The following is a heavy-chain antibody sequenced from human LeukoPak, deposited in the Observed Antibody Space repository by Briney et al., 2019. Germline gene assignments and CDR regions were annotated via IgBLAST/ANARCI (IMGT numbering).Heavy chain of an antibody. CDR2: ISGSGGST. CDR1: GFTFSGYA. Sequence: PGGSLRLSCAASGFTFSGYAMSWVRQAPGKGLEWVSAISGSGGSTYYADSVKGRFTISRDNSKNTLYLQMNSLRAEDTAVYYCAKDRIAARPGYYFDYWGQGTLVTVSS. CDR3: AKDRIAARPGYYFDY. D-gene: IGHD6-6*01. J-gene: IGHJ4*02. V-gene: IGHV3-23*01.